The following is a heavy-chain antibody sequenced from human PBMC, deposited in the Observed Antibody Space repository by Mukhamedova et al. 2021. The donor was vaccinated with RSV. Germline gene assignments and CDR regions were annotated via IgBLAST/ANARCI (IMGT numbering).Heavy chain of an antibody. V-gene: IGHV3-23*01. D-gene: IGHD4-17*01. Sequence: ASGFTFASYGMSWVRQAPGGGLEWVAVIPSGGNSSYADSVKGRFTISRDNSKNTLYLQMNSLRAEDTAVYYCAKARTTVTDFDYWG. CDR1: GFTFASYG. CDR3: AKARTTVTDFDY. J-gene: IGHJ4*01. CDR2: IPSGGNS.